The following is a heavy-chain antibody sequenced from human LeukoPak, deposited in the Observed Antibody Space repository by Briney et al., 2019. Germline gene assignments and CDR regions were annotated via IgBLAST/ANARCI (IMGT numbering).Heavy chain of an antibody. CDR3: ATNPDYKYGIVY. CDR1: GGSISRSY. Sequence: SETLSLTCTVSGGSISRSYGNWIRQPPGKGLEWIGYIYYSGSTKYNPSLKSRVTISLDSSKNQFSLKLNSVTAADTAVYYCATNPDYKYGIVYWGQGTLVTVSS. D-gene: IGHD5-24*01. V-gene: IGHV4-59*03. CDR2: IYYSGST. J-gene: IGHJ4*02.